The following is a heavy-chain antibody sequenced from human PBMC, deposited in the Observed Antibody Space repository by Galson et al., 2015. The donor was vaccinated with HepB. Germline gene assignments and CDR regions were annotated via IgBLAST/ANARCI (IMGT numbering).Heavy chain of an antibody. V-gene: IGHV3-23*01. D-gene: IGHD3-22*01. Sequence: SLRLSCAASGFTFSSYAMSWVRQAPGKGLEWVSAISGSGGSTYYADSVKGRFTISRDNSKNTLYLQMNSLRAEDTAVYYCAKDVNGVVVIPVYFDYWGQGTLVTVSS. J-gene: IGHJ4*02. CDR2: ISGSGGST. CDR3: AKDVNGVVVIPVYFDY. CDR1: GFTFSSYA.